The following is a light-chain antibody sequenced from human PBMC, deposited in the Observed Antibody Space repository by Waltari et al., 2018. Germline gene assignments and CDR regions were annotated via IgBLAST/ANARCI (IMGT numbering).Light chain of an antibody. Sequence: QSALTQPASESGSPGQSITISCTGTSSDVGSYNLVSWYQHHPGKAPKLMIYEGSKRPSGVSNRFSGSKSDNTASLTISGLQAEDEADYYCCSYAGSNTWVFGEGTKLTVL. CDR2: EGS. CDR1: SSDVGSYNL. J-gene: IGLJ3*02. V-gene: IGLV2-23*01. CDR3: CSYAGSNTWV.